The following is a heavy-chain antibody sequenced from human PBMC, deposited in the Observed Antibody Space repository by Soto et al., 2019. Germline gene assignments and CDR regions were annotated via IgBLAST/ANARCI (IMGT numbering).Heavy chain of an antibody. D-gene: IGHD6-6*01. CDR2: INHSGST. J-gene: IGHJ4*02. CDR3: ASGRFQYSSSPPPPYFHY. Sequence: SETLSLTCAVYGGSFSGYYWSWIRQPPGKGLEWMGEINHSGSTNYNPSLKSRVTISVDTSKNQFSLKLSSVTAADTAVYYYASGRFQYSSSPPPPYFHYWGQGTLVTVSS. CDR1: GGSFSGYY. V-gene: IGHV4-34*01.